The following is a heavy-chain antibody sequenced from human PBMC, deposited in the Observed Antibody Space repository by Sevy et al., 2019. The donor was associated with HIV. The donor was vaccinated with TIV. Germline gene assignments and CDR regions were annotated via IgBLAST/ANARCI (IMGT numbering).Heavy chain of an antibody. J-gene: IGHJ4*02. CDR1: GGSISGNTYY. D-gene: IGHD6-19*01. CDR3: ARLTNSGWYKIDY. V-gene: IGHV4-39*01. CDR2: VYNGGGT. Sequence: SETLSLTCTVSGGSISGNTYYWGWIRQPPGKGLEWIGNVYNGGGTYYNPSLKSRLTLWVDTSRNQFSLKLRSVTAADTAVYYCARLTNSGWYKIDYWGQGTLVTVSS.